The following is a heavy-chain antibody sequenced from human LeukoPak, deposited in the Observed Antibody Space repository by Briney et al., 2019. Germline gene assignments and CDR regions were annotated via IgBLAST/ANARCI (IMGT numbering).Heavy chain of an antibody. V-gene: IGHV3-23*01. CDR3: AKVKYQLLPPGTWDY. CDR2: ISGSGGST. J-gene: IGHJ4*02. Sequence: QTGGSLRLSCAASGFTLSSYAMSWVRQAPGKGLEWVSAISGSGGSTYYADSVKGRFTISRDNSKNTLYLQMNSLRAEDTAVYYCAKVKYQLLPPGTWDYWGQGTLVTVSS. CDR1: GFTLSSYA. D-gene: IGHD2-2*01.